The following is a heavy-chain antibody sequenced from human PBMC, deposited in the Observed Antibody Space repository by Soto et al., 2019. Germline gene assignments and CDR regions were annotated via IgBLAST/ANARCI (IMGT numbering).Heavy chain of an antibody. CDR1: GYTFTGYY. D-gene: IGHD6-19*01. J-gene: IGHJ4*02. Sequence: QVQLVQSGAEVKKPGASVKVSCKASGYTFTGYYMHWVRQAPGQGLEWMGWINPNSGGTKYAKKFQGWVTMTRDTSISTAYMELRRLRSDDTAVYFCARDIGSGTQYYFDYWGQGTLVTVSS. CDR3: ARDIGSGTQYYFDY. CDR2: INPNSGGT. V-gene: IGHV1-2*04.